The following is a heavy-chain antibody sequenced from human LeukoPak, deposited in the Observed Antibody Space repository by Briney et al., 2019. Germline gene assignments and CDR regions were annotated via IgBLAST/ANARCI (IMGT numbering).Heavy chain of an antibody. J-gene: IGHJ3*02. V-gene: IGHV1-69*13. CDR3: ASILDSSGYYYFSAFDI. CDR2: IIPIFGPA. CDR1: GGTFSSNA. Sequence: SVKVSCKASGGTFSSNAINWVRQAPGQGLEWMGGIIPIFGPANYAQDFQGRVTITADESTSTAFMELSSLRSDDTAVYYCASILDSSGYYYFSAFDIWGQGTMVTVSS. D-gene: IGHD3-22*01.